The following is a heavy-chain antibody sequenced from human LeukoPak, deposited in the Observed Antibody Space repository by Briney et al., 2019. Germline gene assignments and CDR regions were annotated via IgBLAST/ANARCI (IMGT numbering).Heavy chain of an antibody. J-gene: IGHJ6*03. CDR1: GFTFSSYW. CDR3: ARLVVDYYYYYYMDV. V-gene: IGHV3-74*01. Sequence: GGSLRLSCAASGFTFSSYWMHWVRQAPGKGLVRVSCINSDMSTTTYADSVKGRFTISRDNAKNTLYLQMNSLRAEDTAVYYCARLVVDYYYYYYMDVWGKGTTVTVSS. CDR2: INSDMSTT. D-gene: IGHD6-6*01.